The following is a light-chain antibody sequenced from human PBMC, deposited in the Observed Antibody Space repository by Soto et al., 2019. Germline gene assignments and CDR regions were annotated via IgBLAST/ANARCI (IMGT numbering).Light chain of an antibody. Sequence: ESVLTQSPATLSLSPGERATLSCRASPSVSNSLAWYQHKPGQAPRPLIYDASNRATGVPTRFSGSGSGTDFTLTISSLEPEDFAVYYCQQRNKWPPVTFGGGTRVEIK. CDR1: PSVSNS. J-gene: IGKJ4*01. V-gene: IGKV3-11*01. CDR3: QQRNKWPPVT. CDR2: DAS.